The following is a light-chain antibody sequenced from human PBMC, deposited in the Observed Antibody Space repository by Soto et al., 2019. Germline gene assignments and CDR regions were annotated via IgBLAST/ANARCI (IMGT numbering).Light chain of an antibody. Sequence: EIVLRQSPGTIYLSXGERATLPARPRRSVGSTNLAWSQRKPGQAPRLXXYAASSRATGSPDRFSGGGSGTDFTRTISRPEPEDFAVYYGQQYGYSPITFGQGTRLEIK. CDR2: AAS. V-gene: IGKV3-20*01. CDR3: QQYGYSPIT. CDR1: RSVGSTN. J-gene: IGKJ5*01.